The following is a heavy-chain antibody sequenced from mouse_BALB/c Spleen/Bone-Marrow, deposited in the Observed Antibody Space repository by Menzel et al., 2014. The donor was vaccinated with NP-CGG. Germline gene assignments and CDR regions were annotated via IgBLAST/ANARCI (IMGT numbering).Heavy chain of an antibody. CDR1: GFNIKDTY. V-gene: IGHV14-3*02. Sequence: VQGVESGAELVKPGASVKLSCTTSGFNIKDTYMHWVKQRPEQGLEWIGRIDPANGNTKYDPKFQGKATITADTSSNTAYLQLSSLTSEDTAVYYCARWLLNYYAMDYWGQGTSVTVSS. CDR3: ARWLLNYYAMDY. J-gene: IGHJ4*01. D-gene: IGHD2-3*01. CDR2: IDPANGNT.